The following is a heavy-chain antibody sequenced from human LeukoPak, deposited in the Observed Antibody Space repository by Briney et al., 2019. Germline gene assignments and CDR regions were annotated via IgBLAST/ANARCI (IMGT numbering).Heavy chain of an antibody. CDR3: AKGRDKYQLLSKNWFDP. CDR2: ISWNSGSI. J-gene: IGHJ5*02. D-gene: IGHD2-2*01. Sequence: GRSLRLSCAASGFTFDDYAMHWVRQAPGKGLEWVSGISWNSGSIGYADSVKGRFAISRDNAKNSLYLQMNSLRAEDTALYYCAKGRDKYQLLSKNWFDPWGQGTLVTVSS. CDR1: GFTFDDYA. V-gene: IGHV3-9*01.